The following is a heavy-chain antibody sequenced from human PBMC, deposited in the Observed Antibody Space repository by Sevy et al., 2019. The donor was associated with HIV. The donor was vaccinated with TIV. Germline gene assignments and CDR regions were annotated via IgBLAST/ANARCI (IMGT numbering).Heavy chain of an antibody. J-gene: IGHJ4*02. CDR1: GFTFSTYN. Sequence: GGSLRLSCAASGFTFSTYNMNWVRQAPGKGLEWVSSIWSRSSYIYYADSVKGRFTISRDNAKNSLYLQMNSLKVEDTAVYYCARDRTYGSFIDYWGQGTLVTVSS. CDR3: ARDRTYGSFIDY. D-gene: IGHD3-10*01. CDR2: IWSRSSYI. V-gene: IGHV3-21*01.